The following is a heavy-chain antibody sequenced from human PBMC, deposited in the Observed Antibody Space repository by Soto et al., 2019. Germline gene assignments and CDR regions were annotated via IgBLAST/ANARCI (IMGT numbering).Heavy chain of an antibody. CDR3: ARLAGGPWN. CDR2: ISYSGST. V-gene: IGHV4-61*01. CDR1: GGSVSGGRYY. D-gene: IGHD7-27*01. Sequence: KTSETLSLTCTVSGGSVSGGRYYWNWIRQPPGKGLEWIGYISYSGSTNYNPSLKSRVTISVDTSKNQFSLKLHSVTAADTAVYYCARLAGGPWNWGQETLVTVSS. J-gene: IGHJ4*02.